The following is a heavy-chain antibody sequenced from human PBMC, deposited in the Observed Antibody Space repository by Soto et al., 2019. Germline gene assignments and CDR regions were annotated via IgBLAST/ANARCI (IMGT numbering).Heavy chain of an antibody. CDR1: GFTFSSYW. J-gene: IGHJ6*02. D-gene: IGHD5-18*01. CDR2: IKQDGSEK. CDR3: ARATAVDTVAYYYYYYGMDV. Sequence: EVQLVESGGGLVQPGGSLRLSCAASGFTFSSYWMSWVRQAPGKGLEWVANIKQDGSEKYYVDSVKGRFTISRDNAKNSLYLQMNSLRAEDTAVYYCARATAVDTVAYYYYYYGMDVWGQGTTFTVSS. V-gene: IGHV3-7*01.